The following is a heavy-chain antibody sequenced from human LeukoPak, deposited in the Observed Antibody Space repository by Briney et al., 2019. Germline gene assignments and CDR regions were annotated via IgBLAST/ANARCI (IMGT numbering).Heavy chain of an antibody. J-gene: IGHJ4*02. CDR3: XXXXXXXXXXXXXXFDY. CDR2: ISSSGSTI. Sequence: GGSLRLSCAASGFTFSSYEMNWVRQAPGKGLEWVSYISSSGSTIYYADSVKGRFTISRDNAKNSLYLQMNSLSAEDTAVYYCXXXXXXXXXXXXXXFDYXXQGTLVTVSS. V-gene: IGHV3-48*03. CDR1: GFTFSSYE.